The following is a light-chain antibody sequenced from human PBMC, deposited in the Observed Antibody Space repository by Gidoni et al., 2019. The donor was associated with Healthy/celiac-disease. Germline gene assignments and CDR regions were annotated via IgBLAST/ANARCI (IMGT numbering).Light chain of an antibody. V-gene: IGKV1-9*01. CDR3: QQINSYPIT. J-gene: IGKJ5*01. Sequence: DIQLTHSPSFLSASVGDRVTITCRASQGISSYLAWYQQKPGKAPKLLIYAASTLQSGVPSRFSGSGSGREFTLTISSMKPEDFETYYCQQINSYPITFGQGTRLEIK. CDR1: QGISSY. CDR2: AAS.